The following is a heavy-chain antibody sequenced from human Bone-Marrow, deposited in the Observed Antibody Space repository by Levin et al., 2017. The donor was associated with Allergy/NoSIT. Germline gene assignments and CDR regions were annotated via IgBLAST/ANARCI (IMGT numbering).Heavy chain of an antibody. CDR2: ISYDGSNK. D-gene: IGHD5-18*01. CDR1: GFTFSYYA. V-gene: IGHV3-30-3*01. Sequence: PGESLKISCAASGFTFSYYAMHWVRQAPGKGLEWVTVISYDGSNKYYADSVKGRFTISRDNSKNTLSLQMNSLRIEDTAVYYCAREPAAGMFAGNSYGVDYWGQGTLVTVSS. J-gene: IGHJ4*02. CDR3: AREPAAGMFAGNSYGVDY.